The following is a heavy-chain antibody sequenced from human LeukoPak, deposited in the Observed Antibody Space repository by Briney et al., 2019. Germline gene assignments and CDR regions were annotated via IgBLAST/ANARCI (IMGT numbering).Heavy chain of an antibody. CDR1: GFTFSSYA. V-gene: IGHV3-23*01. CDR2: ISGSGGST. J-gene: IGHJ6*02. Sequence: QPGGSLRLSCAASGFTFSSYAISWVRQAPGKGLEWVSGISGSGGSTYYADSVKGQFTISRDNSKNTLYLQMNSLRAEDTAVYHCAKGRKSYYYGMDVWGQGTTVTVSS. CDR3: AKGRKSYYYGMDV.